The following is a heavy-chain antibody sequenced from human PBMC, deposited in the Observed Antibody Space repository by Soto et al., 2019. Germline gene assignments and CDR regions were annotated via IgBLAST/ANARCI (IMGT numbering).Heavy chain of an antibody. V-gene: IGHV2-5*02. CDR2: IYWDDDK. CDR3: AHRVLRTVFGLVTTTAIYFDF. J-gene: IGHJ4*02. Sequence: QITLNESGPTVVRPTETLTLTCRFSGFSLTTSGVGVGWIRQSPGKAPEWLALIYWDDDKRYSASLKSRLTTTKDTSKTQVVLTVSDLAPTDTATYYCAHRVLRTVFGLVTTTAIYFDFWGQGTPVAVSS. D-gene: IGHD3-3*01. CDR1: GFSLTTSGVG.